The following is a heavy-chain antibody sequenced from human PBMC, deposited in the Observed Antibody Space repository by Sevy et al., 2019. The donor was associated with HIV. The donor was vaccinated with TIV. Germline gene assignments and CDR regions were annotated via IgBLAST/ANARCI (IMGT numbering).Heavy chain of an antibody. V-gene: IGHV3-33*01. J-gene: IGHJ6*02. CDR3: ARDQDKNFWSGLRRYYYGMAV. CDR2: IWYDGSNK. D-gene: IGHD3-3*01. Sequence: GGSLRLSCAASGFTFSSYGMHWVRQAPGKGLEWVAVIWYDGSNKYYADSVKGRFTISRDNSKNTLYLQMNSLRAEDTTVYYCARDQDKNFWSGLRRYYYGMAVWGQGTTVTGSS. CDR1: GFTFSSYG.